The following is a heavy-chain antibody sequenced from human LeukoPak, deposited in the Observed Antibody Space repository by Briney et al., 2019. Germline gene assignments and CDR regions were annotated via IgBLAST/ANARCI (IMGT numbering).Heavy chain of an antibody. Sequence: SETLSLTCTVSGGSISGYYWSWIRQPPGKGLEWVGYISYSGSTNYNPSLKSRVTISVDTSKNQFSLKLSSVAAADTAVYYCARQSRRGYSGYGHFDYWGQGTLVTVSS. J-gene: IGHJ4*02. V-gene: IGHV4-59*01. CDR1: GGSISGYY. CDR2: ISYSGST. CDR3: ARQSRRGYSGYGHFDY. D-gene: IGHD5-12*01.